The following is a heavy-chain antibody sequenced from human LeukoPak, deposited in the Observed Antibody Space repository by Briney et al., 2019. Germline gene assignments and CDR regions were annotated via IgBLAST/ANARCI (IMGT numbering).Heavy chain of an antibody. CDR2: ISSSASTI. CDR3: ARDSGPGDAYDN. CDR1: GFTLSDYY. V-gene: IGHV3-11*01. J-gene: IGHJ3*02. Sequence: GGSVRLSCAASGFTLSDYYMSWLRQAPGKGLEWVSYISSSASTISYADSVKGRFTISRDNAKNSLYLQMNGLSAEDTALDNYARDSGPGDAYDNCGQKTMVAVSS.